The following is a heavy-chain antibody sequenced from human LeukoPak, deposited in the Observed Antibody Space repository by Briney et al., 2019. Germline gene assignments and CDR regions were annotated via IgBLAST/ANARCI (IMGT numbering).Heavy chain of an antibody. J-gene: IGHJ4*02. CDR2: INHSGST. CDR3: ARGRPYGSGSYDY. CDR1: GGSFSGYY. V-gene: IGHV4-34*01. D-gene: IGHD3-10*01. Sequence: PSETLSLTCAVYGGSFSGYYWSWIRQPPGKGLEWIGEINHSGSTNYNPSLKSRVTISVDTSKNQSSLKLSSVTAADTAVYYCARGRPYGSGSYDYWGQGTLVTVSS.